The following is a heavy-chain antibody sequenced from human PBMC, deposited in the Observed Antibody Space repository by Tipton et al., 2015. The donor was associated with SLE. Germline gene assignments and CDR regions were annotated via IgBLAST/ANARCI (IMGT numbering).Heavy chain of an antibody. V-gene: IGHV4-59*01. Sequence: LRLSCTVSGGSISSYYWSWIRQPPGKGLEWIGYIYYSGSTNYNPSLKSRVNISVDTSKNQFSLKLSSVTAADTAVYYCARRYIKQWLAGAFDIWGQGTMVTVSS. D-gene: IGHD6-19*01. J-gene: IGHJ3*02. CDR3: ARRYIKQWLAGAFDI. CDR2: IYYSGST. CDR1: GGSISSYY.